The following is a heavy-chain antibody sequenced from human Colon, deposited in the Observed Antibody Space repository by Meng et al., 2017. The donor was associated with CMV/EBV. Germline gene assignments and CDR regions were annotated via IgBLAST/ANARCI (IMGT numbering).Heavy chain of an antibody. Sequence: GESLKISCAASGFTFSSHWMTWVRQAPGQGLEWVANINENGSEIRYVDSVKGRFIISSDNTKNSLSLQMNILRAGDTATYYCERQSLDTGYRMFDLWGQGTLVTVSS. CDR1: GFTFSSHW. V-gene: IGHV3-7*01. CDR3: ERQSLDTGYRMFDL. D-gene: IGHD3/OR15-3a*01. J-gene: IGHJ4*02. CDR2: INENGSEI.